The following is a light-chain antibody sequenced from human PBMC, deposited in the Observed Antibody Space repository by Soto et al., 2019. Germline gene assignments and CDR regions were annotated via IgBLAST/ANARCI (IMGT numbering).Light chain of an antibody. CDR2: GAS. V-gene: IGKV3-15*01. J-gene: IGKJ5*01. Sequence: VLTQSPASLSVSPGQTATLSCRASQSVGSAFGWYQQMPGQAPRLLIYGASTRAAGIPARFRGSGSGADFTLTITSLQSEDFAIYYCQQYNAWPITFGQGTRLEIK. CDR1: QSVGSA. CDR3: QQYNAWPIT.